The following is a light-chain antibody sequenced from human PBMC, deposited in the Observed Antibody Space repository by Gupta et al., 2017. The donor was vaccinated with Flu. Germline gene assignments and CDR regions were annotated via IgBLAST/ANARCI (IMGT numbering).Light chain of an antibody. J-gene: IGLJ3*02. Sequence: SYELTQPPAMSVSPGQTATIPCSGAALSKHYVYWYRQRPGQAPVLLIYKDTERASGIPARVSGSRSGTRVTLTIRGVQAEDGADYYCQSAESTGDSRVFGGGTKLFVL. CDR3: QSAESTGDSRV. CDR2: KDT. V-gene: IGLV3-25*02. CDR1: ALSKHY.